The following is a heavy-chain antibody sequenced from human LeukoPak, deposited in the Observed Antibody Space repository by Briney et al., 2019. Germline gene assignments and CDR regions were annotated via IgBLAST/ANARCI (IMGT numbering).Heavy chain of an antibody. CDR3: VRDGAFDV. Sequence: GASVKVSCKASGYTFTGYYMHWVRQAPGQGLEWMGWINPNSGDTNYAQKFQGRVTMTRDTSINTAYMELTRLTSDDTAVYYCVRDGAFDVWGQGTMVTVSS. V-gene: IGHV1-2*02. CDR2: INPNSGDT. J-gene: IGHJ3*01. CDR1: GYTFTGYY.